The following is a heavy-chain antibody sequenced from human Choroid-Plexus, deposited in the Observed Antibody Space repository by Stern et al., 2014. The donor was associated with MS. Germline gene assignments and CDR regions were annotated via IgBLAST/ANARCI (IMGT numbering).Heavy chain of an antibody. CDR2: INPNTGGA. J-gene: IGHJ6*02. V-gene: IGHV1-2*02. D-gene: IGHD3-3*01. CDR3: ARDQRGIAIFGVVTDYYYLGMDV. CDR1: GYIFTGYY. Sequence: QVKLVQSGAEVKKPGASVKVSCKTSGYIFTGYYIHWVRQAPGQGLDWMGWINPNTGGAKYAQKFQDNVTMSRDLSISTAYLELSSLTSDDTAVYYCARDQRGIAIFGVVTDYYYLGMDVWGQGTTVTVSS.